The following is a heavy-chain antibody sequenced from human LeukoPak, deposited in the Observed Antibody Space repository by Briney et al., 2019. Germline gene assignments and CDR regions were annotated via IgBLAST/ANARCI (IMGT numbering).Heavy chain of an antibody. D-gene: IGHD3-10*01. V-gene: IGHV3-30-3*01. J-gene: IGHJ4*02. CDR3: ARDGTYGSGSYFFDY. CDR1: GFTFHNYA. Sequence: GSLRLSCAASGFTFHNYANHRVRQASGQGVDWAAVFSSDGNTQYYADSVKGRFTISRDNSKNTLYLQMNSLRAEDTAVYYCARDGTYGSGSYFFDYWGQGTLVTVSS. CDR2: FSSDGNTQ.